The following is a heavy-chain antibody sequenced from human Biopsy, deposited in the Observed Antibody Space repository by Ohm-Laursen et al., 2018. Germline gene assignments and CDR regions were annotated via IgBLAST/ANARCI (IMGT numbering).Heavy chain of an antibody. J-gene: IGHJ6*02. CDR1: GESFSGYY. CDR3: ARDSGILNYGNFKYYHYYGMDV. CDR2: INHSGST. D-gene: IGHD4-11*01. V-gene: IGHV4-34*01. Sequence: GTLSLTCAVYGESFSGYYWTWIRQPPGKGLEWIGEINHSGSTDHNPSLKSRVSISVDTSRNQVSLTLSSVTAADTAVYYCARDSGILNYGNFKYYHYYGMDVWGQGTKVTVSS.